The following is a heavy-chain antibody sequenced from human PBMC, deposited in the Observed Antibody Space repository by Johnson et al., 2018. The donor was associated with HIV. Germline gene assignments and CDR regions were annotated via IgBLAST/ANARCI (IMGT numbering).Heavy chain of an antibody. D-gene: IGHD2-8*02. CDR2: IKSKTDGGTT. V-gene: IGHV3-15*02. CDR1: GFTFINAW. CDR3: TTVGGILGTYAFYL. J-gene: IGHJ3*01. Sequence: MLLVESGGTLVKPGGSLSLSCAASGFTFINAWMTWVRQSPGKGLEWVGRIKSKTDGGTTDYAAPVKGRFTISRDDSKNTLYLKMNSLKTEDTALYYCTTVGGILGTYAFYLWGQGTMVTVSS.